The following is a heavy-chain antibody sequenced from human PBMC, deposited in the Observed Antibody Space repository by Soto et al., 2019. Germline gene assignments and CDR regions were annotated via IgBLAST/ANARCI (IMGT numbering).Heavy chain of an antibody. CDR2: IDPNNANT. CDR1: GYMFTAYH. D-gene: IGHD5-12*01. Sequence: QVQLMQSGADMKRPGASVKISCATSGYMFTAYHIHWVRQAPGQGLQWMGWIDPNNANTNYAQTFRGRVFMSRDTSISTAYMSLSGLTSDDTAVHYCVRNPLKAWLVEDAFDVWGQGTLVTVSS. J-gene: IGHJ3*01. CDR3: VRNPLKAWLVEDAFDV. V-gene: IGHV1-2*02.